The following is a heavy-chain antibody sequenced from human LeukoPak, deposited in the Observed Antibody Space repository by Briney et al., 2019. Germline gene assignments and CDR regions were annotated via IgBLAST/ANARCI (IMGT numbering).Heavy chain of an antibody. CDR3: TKASSSWYYPAFDI. J-gene: IGHJ3*02. CDR2: ISWNSGSR. Sequence: GGSLRLSCAASGFTFDDYAMHWVRQAPGKGLEWVSGISWNSGSRVYADSMKAGFTISRDNAKNSIYLQMNSLTPEDTAFYYCTKASSSWYYPAFDIWGQGTMVAVSS. CDR1: GFTFDDYA. V-gene: IGHV3-9*01. D-gene: IGHD6-13*01.